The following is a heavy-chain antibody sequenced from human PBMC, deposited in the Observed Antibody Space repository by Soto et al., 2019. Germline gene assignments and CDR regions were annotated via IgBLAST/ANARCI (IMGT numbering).Heavy chain of an antibody. D-gene: IGHD3-22*01. CDR3: ARGYYDSSGYYLGYFDY. V-gene: IGHV4-31*03. J-gene: IGHJ4*02. CDR2: IYYSGST. Sequence: SETLSLTCTVSGGSISGGGYYWSWIRQPPGKGLEWIGYIYYSGSTYYNPSLKSRVTISGDTSKNQFSLKLSSVTAADTAVYYCARGYYDSSGYYLGYFDYWGQGTLVTVSS. CDR1: GGSISGGGYY.